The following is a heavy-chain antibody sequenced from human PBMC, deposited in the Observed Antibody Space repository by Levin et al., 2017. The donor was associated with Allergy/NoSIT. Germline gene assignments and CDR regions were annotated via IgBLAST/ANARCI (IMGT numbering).Heavy chain of an antibody. CDR2: INHSGST. CDR3: ARGGGDIVLMVYAMNY. D-gene: IGHD2-8*01. Sequence: SQTLSLTCAVYGGSFSGYYWSWIRQPPGKGLEWIGEINHSGSTNYNPSLKSRVTISVDTSKNQFSLKLSSVTAADTAVYYCARGGGDIVLMVYAMNYWGQGTLVTVSS. V-gene: IGHV4-34*01. CDR1: GGSFSGYY. J-gene: IGHJ4*02.